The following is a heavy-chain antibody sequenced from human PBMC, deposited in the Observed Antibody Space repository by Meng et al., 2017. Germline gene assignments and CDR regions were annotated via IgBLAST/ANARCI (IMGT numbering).Heavy chain of an antibody. Sequence: QQWAAGLFKPSEPLSLPCACIGGSCSVYYWCWIRQPPGKGLEWIGEINHSGSTNYNPSLKSRVTISVDTSKNQFSLKLSSVTAADTAVYYCARRGIAARPFYYWGQGTLVTVSS. CDR3: ARRGIAARPFYY. D-gene: IGHD6-6*01. V-gene: IGHV4-34*01. CDR2: INHSGST. J-gene: IGHJ4*02. CDR1: GGSCSVYY.